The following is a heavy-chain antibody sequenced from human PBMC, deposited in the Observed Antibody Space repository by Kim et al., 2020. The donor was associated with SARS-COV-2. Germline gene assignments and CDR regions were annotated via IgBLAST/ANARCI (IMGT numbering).Heavy chain of an antibody. CDR1: GGSISSYY. J-gene: IGHJ6*02. CDR2: IYYSGST. D-gene: IGHD3-3*01. CDR3: ARHYEFWSGAVMDV. V-gene: IGHV4-59*13. Sequence: SETLSLTCTVSGGSISSYYWSWIRQPPGKGLEWIGYIYYSGSTNYNPSLKSRVTISVDTSKNQFSLKLSSVTAADTAVYYCARHYEFWSGAVMDVWGQGT.